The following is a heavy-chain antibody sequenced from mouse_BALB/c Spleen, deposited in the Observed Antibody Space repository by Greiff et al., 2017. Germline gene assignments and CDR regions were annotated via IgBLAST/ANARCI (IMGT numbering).Heavy chain of an antibody. J-gene: IGHJ3*01. D-gene: IGHD2-2*01. CDR1: GYTITSYV. Sequence: EVQLQQSGPELVKPGASVKMSCKASGYTITSYVMYWVKQKPGQGLEWIGYINPYNDGTKYNEKFKGKATLTSDKSSSTAYMELSSLTSEDSAVYYCAREEDGYDEGFAYWGQGTLVTVSA. CDR3: AREEDGYDEGFAY. CDR2: INPYNDGT. V-gene: IGHV1-14*01.